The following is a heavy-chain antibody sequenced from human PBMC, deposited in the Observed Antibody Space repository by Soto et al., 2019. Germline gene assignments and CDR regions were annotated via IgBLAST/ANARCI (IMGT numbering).Heavy chain of an antibody. D-gene: IGHD3-16*01. CDR2: IYYSGST. CDR1: GGSINSHY. V-gene: IGHV4-59*08. J-gene: IGHJ6*03. Sequence: PSETLSLTCTVSGGSINSHYWSWIRQPPGKGLEWIGYIYYSGSTNYNPSLKSRVTISVDTSKNQFSLKLSSVTAADTAVYYCAMYRYRYRLDYYYYMDVWGKVTTVPVSS. CDR3: AMYRYRYRLDYYYYMDV.